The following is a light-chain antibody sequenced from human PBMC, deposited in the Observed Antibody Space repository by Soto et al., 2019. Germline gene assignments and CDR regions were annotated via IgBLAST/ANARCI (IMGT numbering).Light chain of an antibody. CDR1: QSVTTAS. CDR2: ATS. CDR3: QVFGSSPRYT. Sequence: EIVVTQSPGTLSLSPGESVTLSCRASQSVTTASVAWYQQKPGQAPRVLISATSRRATGIPSRFSGSGSGTDFTLTISRLEPEDFAVYYCQVFGSSPRYTFGQGTNLEI. J-gene: IGKJ2*01. V-gene: IGKV3-20*01.